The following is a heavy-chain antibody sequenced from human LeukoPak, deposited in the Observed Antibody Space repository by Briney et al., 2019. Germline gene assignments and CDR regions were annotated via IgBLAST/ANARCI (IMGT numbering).Heavy chain of an antibody. J-gene: IGHJ4*02. CDR1: GFTVSSSY. Sequence: GGSLRLSCAASGFTVSSSYMSWVRQAPGKGLEWVSVIYSGGSTYYADSVKGRFTISRDNSKNTLYLQMNSLRAEDTAVYYCARAPPYYDSSGYGLEFDYWGQGTLVTVSS. CDR3: ARAPPYYDSSGYGLEFDY. CDR2: IYSGGST. D-gene: IGHD3-22*01. V-gene: IGHV3-66*01.